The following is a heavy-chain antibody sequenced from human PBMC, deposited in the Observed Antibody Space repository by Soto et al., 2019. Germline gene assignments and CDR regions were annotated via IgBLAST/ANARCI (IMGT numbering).Heavy chain of an antibody. V-gene: IGHV3-7*03. J-gene: IGHJ4*02. CDR1: GFTFSSYW. CDR3: ARAKCDFWSGCSSLGLYYLDF. CDR2: INQEGSEK. D-gene: IGHD3-3*01. Sequence: EVQLVESGGGLVQPGGSLRLSCAASGFTFSSYWMTWVRQAPGKGLEWVANINQEGSEKYYVDSVKGRFTISRDDAKNSLNLPMNSLRAEDTAVYYCARAKCDFWSGCSSLGLYYLDFWGRGTLVTVST.